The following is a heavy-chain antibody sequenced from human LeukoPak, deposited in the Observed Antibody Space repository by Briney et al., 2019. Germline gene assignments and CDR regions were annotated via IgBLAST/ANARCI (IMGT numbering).Heavy chain of an antibody. CDR1: GGSISSSNW. V-gene: IGHV4-4*02. CDR2: IYHSGST. J-gene: IGHJ5*02. D-gene: IGHD3-10*01. CDR3: ARQAWELVRGSRFDP. Sequence: PSETLSLTCAVSGGSISSSNWWSWVRQPPGKGLEWIGEIYHSGSTNYNPSLKSRVTISVDKSKNQFSLKLSSVIAADTAVYYCARQAWELVRGSRFDPWGQGTLVTVSS.